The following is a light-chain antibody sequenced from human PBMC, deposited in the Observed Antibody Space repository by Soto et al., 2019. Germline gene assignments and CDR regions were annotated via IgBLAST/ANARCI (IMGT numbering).Light chain of an antibody. CDR1: SSDVGAYDF. V-gene: IGLV2-14*01. J-gene: IGLJ1*01. CDR2: DVS. CDR3: TSYTGSNTLNV. Sequence: QSAPTQPASVSGSPGQSITISCTGTSSDVGAYDFVSGYQQHPDKAPKLMIYDVSNRPSGVSDRFSGSKSGNTASLTISGRLAEDEVDYYCTSYTGSNTLNVFGTGTKLTVL.